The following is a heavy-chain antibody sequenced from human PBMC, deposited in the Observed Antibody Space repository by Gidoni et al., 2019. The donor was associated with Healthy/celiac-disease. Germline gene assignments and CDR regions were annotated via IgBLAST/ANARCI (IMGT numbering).Heavy chain of an antibody. CDR3: ARGGELPSIYYYYYGMDV. Sequence: EVQLVESGGGVVQPGGSLRISCAASGFTFISYLMHWFRQAPGKGLVWVSRINRDGSSTRDADSVKGRFTISRDNAKNTLYLQMNSLRAEDTAVYYCARGGELPSIYYYYYGMDVWGQGTTVTVSS. CDR2: INRDGSST. V-gene: IGHV3-74*01. CDR1: GFTFISYL. D-gene: IGHD1-26*01. J-gene: IGHJ6*02.